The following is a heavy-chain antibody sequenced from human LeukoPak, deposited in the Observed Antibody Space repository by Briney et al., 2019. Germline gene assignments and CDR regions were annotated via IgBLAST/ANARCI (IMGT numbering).Heavy chain of an antibody. J-gene: IGHJ3*02. CDR1: GGSISSSSYY. CDR3: ARGPWGIVGGDGAFDI. CDR2: IYYSGST. D-gene: IGHD2-21*02. Sequence: SETLSLTCTVSGGSISSSSYYWGWIRQPPGKGLEWIGSIYYSGSTYYNPSLKSRVTISVNTSKNQFSLKLSSVTAADTAVYYCARGPWGIVGGDGAFDIWGQGTMVTVSS. V-gene: IGHV4-39*07.